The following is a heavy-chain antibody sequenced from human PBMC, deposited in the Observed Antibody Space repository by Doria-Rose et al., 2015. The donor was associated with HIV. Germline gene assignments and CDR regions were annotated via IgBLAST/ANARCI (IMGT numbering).Heavy chain of an antibody. D-gene: IGHD6-13*01. CDR2: IFSDDER. J-gene: IGHJ4*02. Sequence: SGPALVKPTETLTLTCTVSGVSLSSPGMGVSWIRQPPGKALEWLAQIFSDDERSYKTSMKSRLTISRGTSKSQVVLTMTDMDPVDTATYYCARIKSSRWYHKYYFDFWGQGTLVIVSA. V-gene: IGHV2-26*01. CDR1: GVSLSSPGMG. CDR3: ARIKSSRWYHKYYFDF.